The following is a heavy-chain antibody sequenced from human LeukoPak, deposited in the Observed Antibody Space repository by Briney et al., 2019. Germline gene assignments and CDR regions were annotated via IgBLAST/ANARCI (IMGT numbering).Heavy chain of an antibody. Sequence: PGGSLRLSCAASGFTFSSYDMHWVCQGLRKGLEWVAVIRYDGSKKYHADSVKGRFTISRDNSKSTRYLQLSSLRAENTAVYFCARRDYYDSSGSLTYYYYGMDVWGQGTTVTVSS. D-gene: IGHD3-22*01. CDR3: ARRDYYDSSGSLTYYYYGMDV. CDR2: IRYDGSKK. V-gene: IGHV3-33*01. CDR1: GFTFSSYD. J-gene: IGHJ6*01.